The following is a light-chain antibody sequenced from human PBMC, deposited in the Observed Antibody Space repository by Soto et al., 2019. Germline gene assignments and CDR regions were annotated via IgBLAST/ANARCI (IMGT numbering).Light chain of an antibody. V-gene: IGKV3-20*01. J-gene: IGKJ1*01. CDR2: GAS. Sequence: EIVLTQSPGTMSVSPGERVTLSCRASQTVTRSYLAWYQQKPGQAPRLLIYGASIRATGIPDRFSDSGSGTDFTLTISRLEPEDFAVYYCQQYGSSPRTFGQGTKVAI. CDR3: QQYGSSPRT. CDR1: QTVTRSY.